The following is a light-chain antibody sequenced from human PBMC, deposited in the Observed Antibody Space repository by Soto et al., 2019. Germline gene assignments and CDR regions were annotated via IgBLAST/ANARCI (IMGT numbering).Light chain of an antibody. V-gene: IGKV3D-15*01. CDR1: QSVRTY. Sequence: IVMTQSPATLSVSPWERATLSCRASQSVRTYVAWYQQKAGQAPRLLIYDASNRATGIPARFSGSGSGTEFTLTISSLQSEDLAVYYCQQYNIWPPVTFGQGTRLEIK. CDR2: DAS. J-gene: IGKJ5*01. CDR3: QQYNIWPPVT.